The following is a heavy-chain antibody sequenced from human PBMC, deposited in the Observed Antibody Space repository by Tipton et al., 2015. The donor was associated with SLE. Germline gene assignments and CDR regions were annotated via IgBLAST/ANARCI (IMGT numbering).Heavy chain of an antibody. D-gene: IGHD6-13*01. J-gene: IGHJ3*01. CDR2: IYTSGST. V-gene: IGHV4-4*07. CDR1: GGSISSYY. Sequence: TLSLTCTVSGGSISSYYWSWIRQPAGKGLEWIGRIYTSGSTNYNPSLKSRVTMSVDTSKNQFSLKLSSVTAADTAVYYYARAIYSSSWYYDAFDVWGQGTMVTVSS. CDR3: ARAIYSSSWYYDAFDV.